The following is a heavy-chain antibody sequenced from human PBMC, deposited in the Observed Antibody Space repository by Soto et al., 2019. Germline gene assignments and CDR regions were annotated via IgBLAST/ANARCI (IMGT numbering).Heavy chain of an antibody. Sequence: SSETLSLTCDVSGDTISTGGYTWAWIRQPPGKALEWIGHTYHSGSTNYNPSLKSRVTISVDTSKNQFSLKLSSVTAADTAVYYCARDSRITIFGVVTDYYYYGMDVWGQGTTVTVSS. D-gene: IGHD3-3*01. CDR3: ARDSRITIFGVVTDYYYYGMDV. J-gene: IGHJ6*02. CDR1: GDTISTGGYT. CDR2: TYHSGST. V-gene: IGHV4-30-2*01.